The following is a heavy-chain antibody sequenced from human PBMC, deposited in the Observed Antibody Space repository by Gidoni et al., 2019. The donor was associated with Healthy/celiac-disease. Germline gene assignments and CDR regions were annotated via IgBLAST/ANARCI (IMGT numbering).Heavy chain of an antibody. CDR3: ARVEVSVAGTGGFDY. CDR2: INPNSGGT. D-gene: IGHD6-19*01. Sequence: QVQLVQSGAEVKKPGAAVKVSCKASGDTFTGYYMHWVRQAPGQGLEWMGWINPNSGGTNYAQKVQGRVTMTRDTSISTAYMELSRLRSDDTAVYYCARVEVSVAGTGGFDYWGQGTLVTVSS. J-gene: IGHJ4*02. CDR1: GDTFTGYY. V-gene: IGHV1-2*02.